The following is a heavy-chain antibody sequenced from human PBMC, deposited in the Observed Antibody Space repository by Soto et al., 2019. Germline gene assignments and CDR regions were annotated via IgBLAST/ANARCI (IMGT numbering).Heavy chain of an antibody. CDR1: GGSISSGGYY. V-gene: IGHV4-31*03. CDR2: IYYSGST. J-gene: IGHJ6*02. CDR3: ARATVTTYYYYYYGMDV. Sequence: SETLSLTCTVSGGSISSGGYYWSWIRQHPGKGLEWIGYIYYSGSTYYNPSLKSRVTISVDTSKNQFSLKLSSVTAADTAVYYCARATVTTYYYYYYGMDVWGQGTTVTVSS. D-gene: IGHD4-17*01.